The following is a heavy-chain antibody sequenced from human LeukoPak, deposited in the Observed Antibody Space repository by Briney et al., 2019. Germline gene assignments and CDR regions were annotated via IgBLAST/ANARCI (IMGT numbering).Heavy chain of an antibody. CDR2: IIPIFGTA. V-gene: IGHV1-69*05. CDR1: GGTFSSYA. CDR3: ARGKSCSSTSCSSFDY. D-gene: IGHD2-2*01. Sequence: ASVKVSCKASGGTFSSYAISRVRQAPGQGLEWMGGIIPIFGTANYAQKFQGRVTITTDESTSTAYMELSSLRSEDTAVYYCARGKSCSSTSCSSFDYWGQGTLVTVSS. J-gene: IGHJ4*02.